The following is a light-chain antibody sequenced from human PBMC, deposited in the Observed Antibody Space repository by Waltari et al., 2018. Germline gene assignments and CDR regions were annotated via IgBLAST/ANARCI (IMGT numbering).Light chain of an antibody. CDR2: DVS. J-gene: IGLJ3*02. V-gene: IGLV2-14*01. Sequence: QSALTQPASVSGSPGQSITISCTGTRSDVGGYHYVSWYQQHPGKAPTLMIYDVSKRPSGVSNRFSGSKSGNTASLTISGLQAEDEADYYCSSYTSSSTWFGGGTKLTVL. CDR1: RSDVGGYHY. CDR3: SSYTSSSTW.